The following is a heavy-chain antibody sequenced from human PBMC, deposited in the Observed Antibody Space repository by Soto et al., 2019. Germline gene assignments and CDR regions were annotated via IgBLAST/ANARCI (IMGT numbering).Heavy chain of an antibody. Sequence: EVQLVESGGGLVQPGGSLRLSCAASGFTFSSYAMHWVRQAPGKGLEYVSAISSNGGVTYYANSVKGRFTISRDNSKNTLYLQMGSLRPEDMAVYYCARKEGYCAGGGCHYEYWGQGTLVTVSS. D-gene: IGHD2-8*02. CDR3: ARKEGYCAGGGCHYEY. CDR2: ISSNGGVT. V-gene: IGHV3-64*01. J-gene: IGHJ4*02. CDR1: GFTFSSYA.